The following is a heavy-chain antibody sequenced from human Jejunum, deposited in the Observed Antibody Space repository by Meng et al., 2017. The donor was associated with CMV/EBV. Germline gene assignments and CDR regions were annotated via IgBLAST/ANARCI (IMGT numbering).Heavy chain of an antibody. V-gene: IGHV3-74*01. Sequence: ASGFIFSNYWMHWVRQAPGKGLVWVSRVNNDGSDTIYADSVKGRFTISRDNAKNTLYLQMNSLRAEDTGVYYCVRDKPHNWFDPWGQGTLVTVSS. CDR3: VRDKPHNWFDP. CDR2: VNNDGSDT. CDR1: GFIFSNYW. J-gene: IGHJ5*02.